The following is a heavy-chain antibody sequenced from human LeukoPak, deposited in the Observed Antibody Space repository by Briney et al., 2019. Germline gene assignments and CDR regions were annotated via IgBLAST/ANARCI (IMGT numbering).Heavy chain of an antibody. J-gene: IGHJ4*02. CDR1: GGSISSYY. V-gene: IGHV4-59*01. CDR3: ARFKSGGAAADY. CDR2: IYYSGST. D-gene: IGHD6-13*01. Sequence: SETLFLTCTVSGGSISSYYWSWIRQPPGKGLEWIGYIYYSGSTNYNPSLKSRVTISVDTSKNQFSLKLSSVTAADTAVYYCARFKSGGAAADYWGQGTLVTVSS.